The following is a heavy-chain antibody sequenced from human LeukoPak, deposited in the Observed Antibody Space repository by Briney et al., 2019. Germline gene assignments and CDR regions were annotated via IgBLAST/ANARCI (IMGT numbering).Heavy chain of an antibody. CDR1: VYTLTSYG. CDR3: ARGYSSSWPHYYFDY. J-gene: IGHJ4*02. D-gene: IGHD6-13*01. CDR2: ISAYNGNT. V-gene: IGHV1-18*01. Sequence: ASAKVSRKASVYTLTSYGISWVPRAPGQELEEMGWISAYNGNTKSAQKRQGRVTMTTDTSTSTAYMELRSLGSDDTAVYYCARGYSSSWPHYYFDYWGQGTLVTVSS.